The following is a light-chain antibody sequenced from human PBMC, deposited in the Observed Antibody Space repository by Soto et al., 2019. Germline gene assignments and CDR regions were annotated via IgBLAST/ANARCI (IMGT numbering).Light chain of an antibody. V-gene: IGKV1-12*01. CDR2: KTS. J-gene: IGKJ1*01. CDR1: QSINTW. Sequence: DIQMTQSPSTVSASVGDRVTITCRASQSINTWLAWYQQKPGKAPNLLIYKTSSLESGVPSRFSGSGSGTDFTLTISSLQPDDFATYYCQQYNSYPWTFGQGTKVEIK. CDR3: QQYNSYPWT.